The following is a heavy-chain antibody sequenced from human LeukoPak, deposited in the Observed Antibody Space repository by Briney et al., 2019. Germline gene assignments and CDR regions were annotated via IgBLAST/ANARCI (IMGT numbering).Heavy chain of an antibody. Sequence: SVKVSCKASGGTFSSYAISWVRQAPGQGLEWMGGIIPIFGTANYAQKFQGRVTITADESTSTAYMELSSLRSEDTAVYYCARDRGRYCSSTSCPKSNFYEIPSDWGQGTLVTVSS. CDR2: IIPIFGTA. D-gene: IGHD2-2*01. CDR3: ARDRGRYCSSTSCPKSNFYEIPSD. CDR1: GGTFSSYA. V-gene: IGHV1-69*13. J-gene: IGHJ4*02.